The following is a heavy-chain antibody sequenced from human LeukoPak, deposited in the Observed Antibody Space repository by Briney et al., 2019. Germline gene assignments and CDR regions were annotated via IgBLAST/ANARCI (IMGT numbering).Heavy chain of an antibody. V-gene: IGHV4-59*08. CDR1: GGSISNYY. D-gene: IGHD1-26*01. CDR2: ISYSGGT. Sequence: SETLSLTCTVSGGSISNYYWNWIRQPPGKGLEWVGYISYSGGTNYNPSLKSRVTISIDTSKNQFSLNLSSVTAADTAVYYCARRVIRSGTGVQDTWLDPWGQGTLVTVSS. J-gene: IGHJ5*02. CDR3: ARRVIRSGTGVQDTWLDP.